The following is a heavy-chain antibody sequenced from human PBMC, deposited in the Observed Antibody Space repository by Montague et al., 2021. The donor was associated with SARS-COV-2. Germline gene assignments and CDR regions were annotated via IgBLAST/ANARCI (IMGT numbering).Heavy chain of an antibody. J-gene: IGHJ3*02. V-gene: IGHV4-59*08. CDR2: IYYSGST. CDR3: ARTYYDILTGYYNRGAFDI. D-gene: IGHD3-9*01. CDR1: GGSISSYY. Sequence: SETLSLTCTVSGGSISSYYWSWIRQPPGKGLEWIGYIYYSGSTXXXPSXXXRVTISVDTSKNQFSLKLSSVTAADTAVYYRARTYYDILTGYYNRGAFDIWGQGTMVTVSS.